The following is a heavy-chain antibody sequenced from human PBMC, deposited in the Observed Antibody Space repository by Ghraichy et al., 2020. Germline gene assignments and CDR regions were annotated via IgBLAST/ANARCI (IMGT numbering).Heavy chain of an antibody. CDR3: ARGTSSSAAYSMDV. Sequence: SETLSLTCTVSGASISSGGHFWSWIRQHPGKGLECIGHIYKTGSTYYNPSLKSRVSISVDTSKNQSSLKLSAVTAADTAVYYCARGTSSSAAYSMDVWGQGTTVTVSS. V-gene: IGHV4-31*03. J-gene: IGHJ6*02. D-gene: IGHD6-6*01. CDR1: GASISSGGHF. CDR2: IYKTGST.